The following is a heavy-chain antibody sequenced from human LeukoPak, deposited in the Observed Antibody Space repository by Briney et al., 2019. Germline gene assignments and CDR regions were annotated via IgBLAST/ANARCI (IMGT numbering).Heavy chain of an antibody. D-gene: IGHD1-26*01. CDR1: GFTFSNAW. Sequence: GGSLRLSCAASGFTFSNAWMSWVRQAPGKGLEWVGRIKSKTDAAPVKGRFTISRDDSKNTLYLQMNSLKTEDTAVYYCTTVVVGATKDCWGQGTLVTVSS. CDR3: TTVVVGATKDC. J-gene: IGHJ4*02. V-gene: IGHV3-66*01. CDR2: IKSKTD.